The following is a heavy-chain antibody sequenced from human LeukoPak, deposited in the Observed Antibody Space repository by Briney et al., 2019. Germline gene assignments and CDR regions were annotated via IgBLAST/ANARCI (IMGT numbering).Heavy chain of an antibody. J-gene: IGHJ4*02. Sequence: GESLKISCKASGYSFTTYWIGWVRQMPGKGLEWMGIIYPSDSDTRYSPSFQGQVTISADKSISTAYLQWSSLKASDTAMYYCARLDYSSSSHYFDYWGQGTLVTVSS. CDR3: ARLDYSSSSHYFDY. D-gene: IGHD6-6*01. V-gene: IGHV5-51*01. CDR2: IYPSDSDT. CDR1: GYSFTTYW.